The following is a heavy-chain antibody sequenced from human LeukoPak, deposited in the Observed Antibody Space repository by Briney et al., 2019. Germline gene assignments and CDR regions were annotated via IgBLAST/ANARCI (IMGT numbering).Heavy chain of an antibody. J-gene: IGHJ6*03. CDR2: INPSGGST. CDR3: ARSPGDYYYYMDV. V-gene: IGHV1-46*01. Sequence: ASVKVSCKASGYTFTSYYIHWVRQAPGQGLEWMGIINPSGGSTNYAQKFQGRVTMTRDTSTSTVYMELSSLRSEDTAVYYCARSPGDYYYYMDVWGKGTTVTVSS. D-gene: IGHD3-10*01. CDR1: GYTFTSYY.